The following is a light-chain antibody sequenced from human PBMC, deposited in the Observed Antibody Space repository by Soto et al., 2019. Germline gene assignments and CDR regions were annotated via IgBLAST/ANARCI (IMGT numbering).Light chain of an antibody. CDR3: QVWDITTDHYV. CDR2: YDS. V-gene: IGLV3-21*04. CDR1: NIGSKR. J-gene: IGLJ1*01. Sequence: SYELTQPPSVSVAPEKTTRLTCGGDNIGSKRVHWYRQKPGQAPVLVIYYDSDRPSGIPERFSGSNSGNTATLTINRVEAGDEADYYCQVWDITTDHYVFGTGTKLTVL.